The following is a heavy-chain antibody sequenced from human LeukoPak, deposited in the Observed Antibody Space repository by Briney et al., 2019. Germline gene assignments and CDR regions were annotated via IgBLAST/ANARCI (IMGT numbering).Heavy chain of an antibody. J-gene: IGHJ6*03. V-gene: IGHV3-48*04. CDR3: AKRYYGGNSYYYYYMDV. CDR2: ISSSGSTI. CDR1: GFTFSSYS. D-gene: IGHD4-23*01. Sequence: GGSLRLSCAASGFTFSSYSMSWIRQAPGKGLEWVSYISSSGSTIYYADSVKGRFTISRDNAKNSLYLQMNSLRAEDTAVYYCAKRYYGGNSYYYYYMDVWGKGTTVTVSS.